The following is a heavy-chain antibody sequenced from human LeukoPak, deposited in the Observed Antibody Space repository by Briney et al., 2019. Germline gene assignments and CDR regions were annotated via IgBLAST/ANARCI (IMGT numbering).Heavy chain of an antibody. V-gene: IGHV3-23*01. CDR2: ISGSGDGT. CDR1: GFTFSSYA. CDR3: AKEPSYCTNGVCYSRVFDR. Sequence: PGGSLRLSCAASGFTFSSYAMSWVRQAPGQGLEWVSAISGSGDGTYYADSVKGRFTISRDNSKNTLYLQMSGLRAEDTAVYYCAKEPSYCTNGVCYSRVFDRWGQGTLVTVSS. D-gene: IGHD2-8*01. J-gene: IGHJ5*02.